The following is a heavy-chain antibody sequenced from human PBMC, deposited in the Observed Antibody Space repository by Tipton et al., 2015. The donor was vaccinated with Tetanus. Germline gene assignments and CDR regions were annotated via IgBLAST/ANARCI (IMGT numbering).Heavy chain of an antibody. D-gene: IGHD4-23*01. CDR1: GGSIRGGTFY. CDR3: ARGILGGNSGSTFDY. V-gene: IGHV4-39*01. CDR2: IYESGDT. Sequence: TLSLTCTVSGGSIRGGTFYWGWIRQPPGKGLEWIGSIYESGDTYYIPSLKSRVTISVDTSKNQFSLNLNSMAAADTGVYYCARGILGGNSGSTFDYWGQGTLVTVSS. J-gene: IGHJ4*02.